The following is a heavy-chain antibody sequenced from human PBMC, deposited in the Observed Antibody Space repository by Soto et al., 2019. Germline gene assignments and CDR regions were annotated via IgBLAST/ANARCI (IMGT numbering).Heavy chain of an antibody. V-gene: IGHV3-30-3*01. Sequence: RLSCAASGFTLSSYAMHWVRQAPGKGLEWVAVISYDGSNKYYADSVKGRFTISRDNSKNTLYLQMDSLRAEDTAVYYCARTGAGAREDVFDIRGQG. CDR3: ARTGAGAREDVFDI. J-gene: IGHJ3*02. D-gene: IGHD3-10*01. CDR1: GFTLSSYA. CDR2: ISYDGSNK.